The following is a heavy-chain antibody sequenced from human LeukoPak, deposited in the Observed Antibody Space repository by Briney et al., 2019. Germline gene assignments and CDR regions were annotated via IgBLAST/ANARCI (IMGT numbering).Heavy chain of an antibody. V-gene: IGHV4-61*02. CDR1: GGSISSGSYY. CDR2: IYTSGST. D-gene: IGHD5-18*01. Sequence: SETLSLTCTVSGGSISSGSYYWSWIRQPAGKGLEWLGRIYTSGSTNYNPSRKSRVTISVDTSKNQFSLKLSSVTAADTAVNYCARDNSPLGYSYGFNYYYYMDVWGKGTTVTVSS. J-gene: IGHJ6*03. CDR3: ARDNSPLGYSYGFNYYYYMDV.